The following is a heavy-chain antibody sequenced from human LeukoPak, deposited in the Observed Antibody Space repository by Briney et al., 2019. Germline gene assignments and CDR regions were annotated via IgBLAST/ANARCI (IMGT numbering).Heavy chain of an antibody. Sequence: SETLSLTCTVSGGSISSGDYYWGWIRQPPGKGLEWIGSIYYGGSTYYNPSLMSRVTISLDMSKNQFSLKLTSVTAADTAVYYCATDNSGNYYSKLGAFDIWGQGTMVTVSS. CDR1: GGSISSGDYY. D-gene: IGHD1-26*01. V-gene: IGHV4-39*07. J-gene: IGHJ3*02. CDR2: IYYGGST. CDR3: ATDNSGNYYSKLGAFDI.